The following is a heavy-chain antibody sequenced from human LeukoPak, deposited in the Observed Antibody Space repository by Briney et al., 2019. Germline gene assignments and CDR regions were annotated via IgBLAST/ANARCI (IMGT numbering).Heavy chain of an antibody. CDR1: GGSFSGYD. CDR3: ARTTSNWFDP. Sequence: PSETLSLTCAVYGGSFSGYDWSWIRQHPGKGLEWIGYIDYSASTYYNPSLKSRVNISVDTSKNQFSLTLRSVTAADTAVYYCARTTSNWFDPWGHGSLVTVSS. D-gene: IGHD1-1*01. V-gene: IGHV4-34*09. J-gene: IGHJ5*02. CDR2: IDYSAST.